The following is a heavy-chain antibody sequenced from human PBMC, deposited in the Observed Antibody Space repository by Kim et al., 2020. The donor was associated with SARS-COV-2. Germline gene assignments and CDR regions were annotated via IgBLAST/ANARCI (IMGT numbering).Heavy chain of an antibody. CDR2: ISAYNGNT. Sequence: ASVKVYCKASGYTFTSYGISWVRQAPGQGLEWMGWISAYNGNTNYAQKLQGRVTMTTDTSTSTAYMELRSLRSDDTAVYYCARDLYYYDSSGYDHKNAQDLFDYWGQGTLVTVSS. CDR1: GYTFTSYG. J-gene: IGHJ4*02. V-gene: IGHV1-18*01. D-gene: IGHD3-22*01. CDR3: ARDLYYYDSSGYDHKNAQDLFDY.